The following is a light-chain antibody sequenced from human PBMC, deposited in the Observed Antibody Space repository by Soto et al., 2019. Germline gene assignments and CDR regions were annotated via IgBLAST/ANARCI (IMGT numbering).Light chain of an antibody. J-gene: IGKJ3*01. Sequence: EIVLTQSPATLSLSPGERATLSCRASQSVSTYLAWYQQKPGQAPRLLIYDTSNRATGVPARFSGSGSGTDFTLTISSLEPEDLAVYYCQQRSNWPPFTFGPGTKVDFK. CDR2: DTS. CDR3: QQRSNWPPFT. V-gene: IGKV3-11*01. CDR1: QSVSTY.